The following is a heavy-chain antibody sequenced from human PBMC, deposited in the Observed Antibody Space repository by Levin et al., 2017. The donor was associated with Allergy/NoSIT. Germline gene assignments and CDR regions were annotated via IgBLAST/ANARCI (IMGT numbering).Heavy chain of an antibody. CDR2: IYTSGST. D-gene: IGHD3-22*01. CDR1: GGSISSYY. Sequence: PSETLSLTCTVSGGSISSYYWSWIRQPAGKGLEWIGRIYTSGSTNYNPSLKSRVTMSVDTSKNQFSLKLSSVTAADTAVYYCARDLYDSSGVAFDPWGQGTLVTVSS. CDR3: ARDLYDSSGVAFDP. V-gene: IGHV4-4*07. J-gene: IGHJ5*02.